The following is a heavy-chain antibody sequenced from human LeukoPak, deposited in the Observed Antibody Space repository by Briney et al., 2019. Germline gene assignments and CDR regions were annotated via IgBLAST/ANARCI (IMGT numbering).Heavy chain of an antibody. Sequence: PVKVSCKASGGTFSSYAISWVRQAPGQGLEWMGRIIPILGIANYAQKFQGRVTITADKSTSTAYMELSSLRSEDTAVYYCARDKSEVGATGGMDVWGQGTTVTVSS. CDR2: IIPILGIA. D-gene: IGHD1-26*01. J-gene: IGHJ6*02. V-gene: IGHV1-69*04. CDR1: GGTFSSYA. CDR3: ARDKSEVGATGGMDV.